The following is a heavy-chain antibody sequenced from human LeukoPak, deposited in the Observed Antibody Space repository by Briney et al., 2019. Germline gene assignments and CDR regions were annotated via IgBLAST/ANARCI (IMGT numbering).Heavy chain of an antibody. Sequence: GRSLRLSCAASGFSFSSYGIYWVRQAPGKGLEWVAVIWQDGSSQYYPDSVKGRFTISRDNSKNTLYLQMNSPRVEDTAVYYCAKDAGNYGGNSRFDPWGQGTPVTVSS. CDR1: GFSFSSYG. J-gene: IGHJ5*02. D-gene: IGHD4-23*01. CDR3: AKDAGNYGGNSRFDP. CDR2: IWQDGSSQ. V-gene: IGHV3-33*06.